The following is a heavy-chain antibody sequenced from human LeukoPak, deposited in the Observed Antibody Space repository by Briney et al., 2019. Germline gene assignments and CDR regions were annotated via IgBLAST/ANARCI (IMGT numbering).Heavy chain of an antibody. Sequence: KPGGSLRLSCAASGFTFSDYYMSWIRQAPGKGREWVSYISSSSSYTNYGDSVKGRFTISRDNAKNSLYLQMNSLRAEDTAVYYCARAYYDILTGYYGGFDPWGQGTLVTVSS. J-gene: IGHJ5*02. CDR2: ISSSSSYT. V-gene: IGHV3-11*05. CDR3: ARAYYDILTGYYGGFDP. CDR1: GFTFSDYY. D-gene: IGHD3-9*01.